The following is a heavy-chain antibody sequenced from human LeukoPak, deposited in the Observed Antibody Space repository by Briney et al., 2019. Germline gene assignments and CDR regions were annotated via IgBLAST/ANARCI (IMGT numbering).Heavy chain of an antibody. D-gene: IGHD5-18*01. CDR2: INHSGST. J-gene: IGHJ4*02. Sequence: SETLSLTCAVYGGSFSGYYWSWIRQPPGKGLEWIGEINHSGSTNYNPSLKSRVTISVDTSKNQFTLKLSSVTAADTAVYYCARGKRGYSYGLDYWGQGTLVTVSS. V-gene: IGHV4-34*01. CDR1: GGSFSGYY. CDR3: ARGKRGYSYGLDY.